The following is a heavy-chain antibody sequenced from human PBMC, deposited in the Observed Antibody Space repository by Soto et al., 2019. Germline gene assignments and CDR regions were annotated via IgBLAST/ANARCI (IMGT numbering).Heavy chain of an antibody. J-gene: IGHJ5*02. D-gene: IGHD3-9*01. CDR2: IYYSGST. CDR3: ARSYYDILTGYPKAFDP. CDR1: GGCISSGDYY. V-gene: IGHV4-30-4*02. Sequence: PSDTLSLTSAVSGGCISSGDYYWSWIRQPPGKGLEWIGYIYYSGSTYYNPSLKSRVTISVDTSKNQFSLKLSSVTAADTAVYYCARSYYDILTGYPKAFDPWGQGTLVTVSS.